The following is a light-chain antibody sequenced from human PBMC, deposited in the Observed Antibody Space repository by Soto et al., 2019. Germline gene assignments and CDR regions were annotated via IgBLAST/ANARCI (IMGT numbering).Light chain of an antibody. CDR2: SAS. Sequence: DIQMTQSPSSVSAFVGESVTITCHASQRISAFLNWYHQKPGKSPKLLIYSASYLQSGVPSNFSGSGSWTDFTLSIVTLQPDGSGTDFCQQSYRLPRTFGGGTKVEI. CDR3: QQSYRLPRT. V-gene: IGKV1-39*01. J-gene: IGKJ4*01. CDR1: QRISAF.